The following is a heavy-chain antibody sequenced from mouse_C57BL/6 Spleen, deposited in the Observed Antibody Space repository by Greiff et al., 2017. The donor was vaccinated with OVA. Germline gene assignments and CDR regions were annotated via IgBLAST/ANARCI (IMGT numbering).Heavy chain of an antibody. CDR1: GYTFTSYW. Sequence: QVQLQQPGAELVRPGSSVKLSCKASGYTFTSYWMDWVKQRPGQGLEWIGNIYPSDSETHYNQKFKDKATLTVDKSSSTAYMQLSSLTSEDSAVYYCARRCHWYFDVWGTGTTVTVSS. CDR3: ARRCHWYFDV. J-gene: IGHJ1*03. CDR2: IYPSDSET. V-gene: IGHV1-61*01.